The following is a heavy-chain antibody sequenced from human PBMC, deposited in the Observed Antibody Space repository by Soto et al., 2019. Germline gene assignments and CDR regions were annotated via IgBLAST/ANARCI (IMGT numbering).Heavy chain of an antibody. CDR2: IYSGGST. CDR3: ARDLFDSSGWRAIDY. J-gene: IGHJ4*02. D-gene: IGHD6-19*01. V-gene: IGHV3-53*04. Sequence: GGSLRLSCAASGFTVSSNYMSWVRQAPGKGLEWVSVIYSGGSTYYADSVKGRFTISRHNSKNTLYLQMNSLRAEDTAVDYCARDLFDSSGWRAIDYWGQGTLVTVSS. CDR1: GFTVSSNY.